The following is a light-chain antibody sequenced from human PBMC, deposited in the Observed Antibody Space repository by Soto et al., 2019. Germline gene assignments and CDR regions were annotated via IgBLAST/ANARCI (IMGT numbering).Light chain of an antibody. J-gene: IGKJ5*01. CDR1: HSVNSH. V-gene: IGKV3-15*01. CDR3: QQYKKWPL. CDR2: GAS. Sequence: IMMTQCTATLSGSPGERVTLSCRTSHSVNSHVAWYQQKPGQAPRLLLYGASTRATGIPVRFSGSGFGTEFTLTISSLQSEDFAVYYCQQYKKWPLFGQGTRLEIK.